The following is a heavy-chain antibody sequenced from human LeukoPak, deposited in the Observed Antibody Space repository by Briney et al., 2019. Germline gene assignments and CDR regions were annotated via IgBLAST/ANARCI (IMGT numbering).Heavy chain of an antibody. CDR2: INAGNGDT. Sequence: ASVKVSCKAAGYSFTSYVMQWVRQAPGQRLEWMGWINAGNGDTRYSQKFQGRVTITRDTSASTAYMELSSLRSEDTAVYYCARDGPMRWLQLNYYYMDVWGKGTTVTVSS. D-gene: IGHD5-24*01. V-gene: IGHV1-3*01. J-gene: IGHJ6*03. CDR1: GYSFTSYV. CDR3: ARDGPMRWLQLNYYYMDV.